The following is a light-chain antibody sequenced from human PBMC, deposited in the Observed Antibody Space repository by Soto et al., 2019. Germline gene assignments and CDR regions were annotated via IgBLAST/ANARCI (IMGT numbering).Light chain of an antibody. CDR2: GAS. CDR1: QSVSSSY. CDR3: QQYGSSRT. V-gene: IGKV3-20*01. J-gene: IGKJ1*01. Sequence: EIVMTQSPATLSVSPGERATLSCRASQSVSSSYLAWFQRKPGQAPRLLIYGASSRATGIPDRFSGSGSGTDFTLTISRLEPEDFAVYYCQQYGSSRTFGQGTKVDIK.